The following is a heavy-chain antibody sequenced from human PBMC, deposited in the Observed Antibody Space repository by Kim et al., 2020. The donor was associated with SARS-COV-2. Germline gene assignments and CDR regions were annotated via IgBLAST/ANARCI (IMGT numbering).Heavy chain of an antibody. Sequence: LKSRVTISVDTSKNQFSLKLSSVTAADTAVYYCARGGFTIAAAGTWYFQHWGQGTLVTVSS. V-gene: IGHV4-34*01. D-gene: IGHD6-13*01. CDR3: ARGGFTIAAAGTWYFQH. J-gene: IGHJ1*01.